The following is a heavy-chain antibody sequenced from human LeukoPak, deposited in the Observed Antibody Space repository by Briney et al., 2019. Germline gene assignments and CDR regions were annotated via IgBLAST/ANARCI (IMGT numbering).Heavy chain of an antibody. Sequence: SVKVSCKASGGTFSSYAISWVRQAPGQGLEWMGGIIPIFGTANYAQKFQGRVTITADESTSPAYMELSSLRSEDTAVYYCARENRWLRSFDHWGQGTLVTVSS. D-gene: IGHD5-12*01. CDR2: IIPIFGTA. CDR3: ARENRWLRSFDH. CDR1: GGTFSSYA. V-gene: IGHV1-69*01. J-gene: IGHJ4*02.